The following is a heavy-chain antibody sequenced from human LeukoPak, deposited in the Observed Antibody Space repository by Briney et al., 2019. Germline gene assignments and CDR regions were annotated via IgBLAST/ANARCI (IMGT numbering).Heavy chain of an antibody. Sequence: GGSLRLSCAASGFTFNVYGIHWVRQAPGKGLEWVAVIWSDGSNKEHGDSVKGRFTISRDNSKNTLYLQMNSLRAEDTAMYYCARDYCSSISCMDAWGQGTTVTVSS. CDR3: ARDYCSSISCMDA. D-gene: IGHD2-2*01. V-gene: IGHV3-33*01. CDR2: IWSDGSNK. J-gene: IGHJ6*02. CDR1: GFTFNVYG.